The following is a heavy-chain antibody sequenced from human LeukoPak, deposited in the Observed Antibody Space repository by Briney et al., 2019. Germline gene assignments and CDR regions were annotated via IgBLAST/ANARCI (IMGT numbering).Heavy chain of an antibody. CDR2: INHSGST. CDR3: ARGYYDFWSGYSLGAFDI. Sequence: SETLSLTCAVYGGSFSGYYWSWIRQPPGKGLGWIGEINHSGSTNYNPSLKSRVTISVDRSKNQFSLKLSSVTAADTAVYYCARGYYDFWSGYSLGAFDIWGQGTMVTVSS. V-gene: IGHV4-34*01. D-gene: IGHD3-3*01. J-gene: IGHJ3*02. CDR1: GGSFSGYY.